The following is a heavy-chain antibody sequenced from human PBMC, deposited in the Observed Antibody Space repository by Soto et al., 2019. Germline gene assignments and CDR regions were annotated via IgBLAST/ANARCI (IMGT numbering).Heavy chain of an antibody. CDR1: GYTFTGYY. D-gene: IGHD3-10*01. Sequence: RASVKVSCKASGYTFTGYYMHWVRQAPGQGLEWMGWINPNSGGTNYAQKFQGRVTMTRDTSISTAYMELSRLRSDDTAVYYCARRMIWFGTEYRGYGMDVWGQGXTVTVYS. J-gene: IGHJ6*02. CDR2: INPNSGGT. V-gene: IGHV1-2*02. CDR3: ARRMIWFGTEYRGYGMDV.